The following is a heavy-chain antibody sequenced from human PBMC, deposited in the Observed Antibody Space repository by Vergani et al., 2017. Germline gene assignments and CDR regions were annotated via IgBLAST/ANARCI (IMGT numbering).Heavy chain of an antibody. CDR1: GFTFDDYA. CDR2: ISWNSGSI. D-gene: IGHD4-17*01. V-gene: IGHV3-9*01. CDR3: AKGTYGDYAPHDAFDM. Sequence: EVQLVESGGGLVQPGRSLRLSCAASGFTFDDYAMHWVRQAPGKGLEWVSGISWNSGSIGYADSVKGRFTISRDNAKNSLYVQMNSLRAEDTALYYWAKGTYGDYAPHDAFDMWGQGTMVTVSS. J-gene: IGHJ3*02.